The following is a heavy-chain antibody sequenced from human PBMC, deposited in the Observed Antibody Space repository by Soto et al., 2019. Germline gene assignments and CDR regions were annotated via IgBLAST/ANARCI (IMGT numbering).Heavy chain of an antibody. CDR3: ARHRRYYDSSAYCIPDWFDP. CDR2: IYYSGST. Sequence: PSETLSLTCTVPGGSISSSSYYWGWIRQPPGKGLEWIGSIYYSGSTYYNPSLKSRVTISVDTSKNQFSLKLSSVTAADTAVYYCARHRRYYDSSAYCIPDWFDPWGQGTLVTVSS. CDR1: GGSISSSSYY. J-gene: IGHJ5*02. V-gene: IGHV4-39*01. D-gene: IGHD3-22*01.